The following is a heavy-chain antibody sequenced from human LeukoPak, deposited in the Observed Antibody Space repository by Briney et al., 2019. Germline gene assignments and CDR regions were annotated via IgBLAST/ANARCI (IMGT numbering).Heavy chain of an antibody. V-gene: IGHV1-2*02. CDR3: ATNILVRDSINWFDP. CDR2: IKPNSGGT. CDR1: GHSFADYY. D-gene: IGHD3-10*01. J-gene: IGHJ5*02. Sequence: ASVKVSCKASGHSFADYYMHWVRQAPGQGLEWMGWIKPNSGGTRSAQKFQGRVTMTRDTSISTAYMELSSLRYDDTAVYYCATNILVRDSINWFDPWGQGTLVTVSS.